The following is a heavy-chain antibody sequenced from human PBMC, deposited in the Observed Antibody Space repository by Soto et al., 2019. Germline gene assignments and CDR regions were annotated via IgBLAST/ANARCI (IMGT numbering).Heavy chain of an antibody. J-gene: IGHJ6*02. D-gene: IGHD5-12*01. CDR2: ISYDGSNK. CDR3: AKDLGIEATIVYYYGMDV. CDR1: GFTFSSYG. V-gene: IGHV3-30*18. Sequence: GGSLRLSCAASGFTFSSYGMHWVRQAPGKGLEWVAVISYDGSNKYYADSVKGRFTISRDNSKNTLYLQMNSLRAEDTAVYYCAKDLGIEATIVYYYGMDVWGQGTTVTVSS.